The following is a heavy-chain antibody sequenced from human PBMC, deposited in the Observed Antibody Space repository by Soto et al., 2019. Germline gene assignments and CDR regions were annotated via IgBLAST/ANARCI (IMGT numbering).Heavy chain of an antibody. Sequence: QVQLVESGGGVVQPGRSLRLSCAASRFTFSHYGIHCVRQAPGKGLERLAVISYDGSNKHCADSVKGRFTVASDNSSNTLQLQICSLRAVDTAIYFCAIYSGKYQCPIDYWCQGTLVTVSS. CDR2: ISYDGSNK. CDR1: RFTFSHYG. V-gene: IGHV3-30*03. CDR3: AIYSGKYQCPIDY. D-gene: IGHD1-26*01. J-gene: IGHJ4*02.